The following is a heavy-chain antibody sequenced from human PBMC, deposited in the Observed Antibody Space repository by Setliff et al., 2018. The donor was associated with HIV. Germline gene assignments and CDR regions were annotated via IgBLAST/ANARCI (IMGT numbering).Heavy chain of an antibody. V-gene: IGHV3-7*01. CDR3: AREGATTAGFDI. J-gene: IGHJ3*02. D-gene: IGHD6-19*01. CDR1: GFTFNNYW. Sequence: PGGSLRLSCAVSGFTFNNYWIVWVRQAPGKGLEWVANIDQDGSHKYYVDSVKGRFTISRDNAKNSLYLQMDSLRVDDTAIYYCAREGATTAGFDIWGHGTMVTVSS. CDR2: IDQDGSHK.